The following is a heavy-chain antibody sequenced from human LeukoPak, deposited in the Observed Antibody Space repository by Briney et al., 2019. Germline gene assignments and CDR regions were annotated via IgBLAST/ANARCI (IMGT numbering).Heavy chain of an antibody. D-gene: IGHD5-12*01. Sequence: GGSLRLSCAASGFTFSNYGMHWVRQAPGKGLEWVSSISSSSSYIYYADSVKGRFTISRDNAKNSLYLQMNSLRAEDTAVYYCARGGDSGYDPYFDYWGQGTLVTVSS. CDR1: GFTFSNYG. CDR2: ISSSSSYI. CDR3: ARGGDSGYDPYFDY. J-gene: IGHJ4*02. V-gene: IGHV3-21*01.